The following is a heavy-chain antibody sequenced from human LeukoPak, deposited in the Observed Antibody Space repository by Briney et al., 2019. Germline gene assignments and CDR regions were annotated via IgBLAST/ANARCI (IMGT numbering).Heavy chain of an antibody. D-gene: IGHD4-17*01. CDR3: ARGSTLTVTKNLPQEY. CDR1: GYTFTDCY. Sequence: ASVKASCKASGYTFTDCYMHWVRQAPGQGLEWMGWINPNSGGTKYAQEFQGRVTMTRDTSISIAYMELSSLRSDDTAVYYCARGSTLTVTKNLPQEYWGQGTLVTVSS. CDR2: INPNSGGT. J-gene: IGHJ4*02. V-gene: IGHV1-2*02.